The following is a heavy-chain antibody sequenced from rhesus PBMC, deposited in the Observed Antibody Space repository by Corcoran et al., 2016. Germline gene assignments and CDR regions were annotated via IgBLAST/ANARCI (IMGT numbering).Heavy chain of an antibody. CDR1: GGSISGYW. D-gene: IGHD4-23*01. CDR3: ARGGTVIGLDS. CDR2: IGGRSGSP. J-gene: IGHJ6*01. Sequence: QVQLQESGPGLVKPSETLSLTCAVSGGSISGYWWGWIRQPPGKGLAWIGYIGGRSGSPSSHPALKSRVTISTDTSKNQFSLKLSSVTAADTAVYYCARGGTVIGLDSWGQGVVVTVSS. V-gene: IGHV4-165*01.